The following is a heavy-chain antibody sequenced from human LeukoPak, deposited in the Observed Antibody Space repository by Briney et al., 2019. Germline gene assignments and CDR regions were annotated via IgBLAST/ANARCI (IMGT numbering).Heavy chain of an antibody. Sequence: SETLSLTCTVSGDSIRSNNYYWGWIRRPPGKGLESIGSIYDTGSTYYNPSLKSRVIISVDTSKNQFSLKLSSVTAADTAVYYCQSRFLEWLLDYWGQGTLVTVSS. CDR1: GDSIRSNNYY. D-gene: IGHD3-3*01. CDR2: IYDTGST. CDR3: QSRFLEWLLDY. J-gene: IGHJ4*02. V-gene: IGHV4-39*01.